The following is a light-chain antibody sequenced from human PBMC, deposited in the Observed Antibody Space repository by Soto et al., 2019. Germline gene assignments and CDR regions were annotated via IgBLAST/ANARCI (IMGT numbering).Light chain of an antibody. CDR3: QNYGGSPLVT. Sequence: EIVLTQSPGTLSLSPGERATLSCRASQSVSSSYLAWYQQKPGQAPRLLIYGTSSRATGIPDRFSGSGSGTDFPLTISRLEPEDFAVYFCQNYGGSPLVTFGQGTRLEIK. J-gene: IGKJ5*01. CDR1: QSVSSSY. V-gene: IGKV3-20*01. CDR2: GTS.